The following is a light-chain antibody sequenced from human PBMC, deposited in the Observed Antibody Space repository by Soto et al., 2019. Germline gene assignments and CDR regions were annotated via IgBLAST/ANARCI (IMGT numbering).Light chain of an antibody. J-gene: IGKJ5*01. Sequence: EIVMTQSPATVSVSPGERVSLSCRASQSVSDYLAWYQQKPGQAPRLLIYRASTRATGIPARFSGSGSGTEFTLTISSLKSEDCAVYYCQQYNSWPPVTFGLGTRLEIK. CDR3: QQYNSWPPVT. CDR1: QSVSDY. V-gene: IGKV3-15*01. CDR2: RAS.